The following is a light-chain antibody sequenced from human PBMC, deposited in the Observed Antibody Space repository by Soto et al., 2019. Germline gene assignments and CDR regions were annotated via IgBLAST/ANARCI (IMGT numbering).Light chain of an antibody. CDR3: SSYAGSYTWV. V-gene: IGLV2-11*01. Sequence: QSALTQPRSVSGSPGQSVTISCTGSYSVVGGYNYVSWFQHHPGKAPKLIIHDVTQRPSGVPDRFSGSKSGNTASLTISGLQAEDEADYHCSSYAGSYTWVFGGGTKLTVL. J-gene: IGLJ3*02. CDR1: YSVVGGYNY. CDR2: DVT.